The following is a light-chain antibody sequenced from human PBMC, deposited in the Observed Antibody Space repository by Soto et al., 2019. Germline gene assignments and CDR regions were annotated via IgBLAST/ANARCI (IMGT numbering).Light chain of an antibody. CDR3: QQYNSFSLT. V-gene: IGKV3D-15*01. Sequence: DIEITQSPATLSVPPRDRATLSCRASQSVDADLAWYQQKPGQHPRLLIYDVSTLTTGVPARFSGSQSGTEFTLTISSLLYEDFAVYSCQQYNSFSLTFGGGTKVDIK. J-gene: IGKJ4*01. CDR1: QSVDAD. CDR2: DVS.